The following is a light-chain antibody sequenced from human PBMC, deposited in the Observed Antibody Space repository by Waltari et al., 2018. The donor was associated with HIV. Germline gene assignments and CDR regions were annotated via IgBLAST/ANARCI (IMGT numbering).Light chain of an antibody. J-gene: IGLJ2*01. CDR1: SSHVGGYHY. Sequence: QSALTQPASVSGSPGQSITIPCTGTSSHVGGYHYVSWYQQQPGKAPKLIIYEVSNRPSGVSNRFSGSKSGNTASLTISGLQAEDEADYYCSSYTTSSTFGVFGGGTKLTVL. V-gene: IGLV2-14*01. CDR2: EVS. CDR3: SSYTTSSTFGV.